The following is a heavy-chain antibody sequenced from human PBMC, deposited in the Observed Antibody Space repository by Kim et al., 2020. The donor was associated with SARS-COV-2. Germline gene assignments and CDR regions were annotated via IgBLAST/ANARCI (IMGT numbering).Heavy chain of an antibody. V-gene: IGHV3-30*02. D-gene: IGHD6-13*01. CDR3: AKDGGYSSSWAIDY. J-gene: IGHJ4*02. Sequence: ANSVKCRFTISRDNSKNTLYLKMNSRRAEETAVYYCAKDGGYSSSWAIDYWGQGTLVTVSS.